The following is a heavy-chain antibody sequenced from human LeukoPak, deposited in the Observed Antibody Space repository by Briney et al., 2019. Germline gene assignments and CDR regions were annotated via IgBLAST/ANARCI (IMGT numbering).Heavy chain of an antibody. V-gene: IGHV3-30*02. J-gene: IGHJ5*02. D-gene: IGHD6-19*01. CDR2: IRYDGGNK. CDR1: GFTFSSYA. CDR3: AKDTKAVVATGSWFDP. Sequence: PGGSLRLSCAASGFTFSSYAMSWVRQAPGKGLEWVAFIRYDGGNKYYADSVKGRFTISRDNSKNTLYLQMNSLRAEDTAVYYCAKDTKAVVATGSWFDPWGQGTLVTVSS.